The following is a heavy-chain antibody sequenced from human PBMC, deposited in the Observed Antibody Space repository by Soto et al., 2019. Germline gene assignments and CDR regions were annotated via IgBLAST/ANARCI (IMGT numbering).Heavy chain of an antibody. D-gene: IGHD2-15*01. CDR3: ARVVVADTFNYYYGMDV. CDR1: GGSISSGGYY. Sequence: PSETLSLTCTVSGGSISSGGYYWSWIRQHPGKGLEWTGYIYYSGSTYYNPSLKSRVTISVDTSKNQFSLKLSSVTAADTAVYYCARVVVADTFNYYYGMDVWGQGTAVTVSS. CDR2: IYYSGST. J-gene: IGHJ6*02. V-gene: IGHV4-31*03.